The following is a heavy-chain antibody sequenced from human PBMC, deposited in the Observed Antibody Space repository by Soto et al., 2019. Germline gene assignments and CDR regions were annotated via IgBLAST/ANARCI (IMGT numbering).Heavy chain of an antibody. J-gene: IGHJ4*01. CDR3: AGDPYYYGSAF. D-gene: IGHD3-10*01. CDR1: ELRFSDHY. CDR2: ISGGGTTM. Sequence: PGWSLRLFCASSELRFSDHYMTWIRQAPGKGLEWVSKISGGGTTMYYADSVKGRFTVSRDNAKNSLYLQMNSLRAEDTAVYYCAGDPYYYGSAFCGHGTLATVSS. V-gene: IGHV3-11*01.